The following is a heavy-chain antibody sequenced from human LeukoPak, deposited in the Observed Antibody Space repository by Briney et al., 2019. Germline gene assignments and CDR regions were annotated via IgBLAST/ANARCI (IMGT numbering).Heavy chain of an antibody. CDR2: IYSGGST. J-gene: IGHJ5*02. D-gene: IGHD5-18*01. Sequence: PGGSLRLSCAASGFTVSSNYMSWVRQAPGKGLEWVSVIYSGGSTYYADSVKGRFTISRDNSKNTLYLQMNSLRAEDTAVYYCAKDLMGCSYGPNWFDPWGQGTLVTVSS. V-gene: IGHV3-53*01. CDR1: GFTVSSNY. CDR3: AKDLMGCSYGPNWFDP.